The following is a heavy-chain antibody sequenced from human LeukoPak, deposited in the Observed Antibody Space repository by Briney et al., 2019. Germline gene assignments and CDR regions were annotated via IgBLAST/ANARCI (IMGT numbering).Heavy chain of an antibody. CDR2: IYPDDSDT. J-gene: IGHJ3*02. CDR3: ARQRRNGGIAASNGAFDI. Sequence: KYGESLKISCKGSGYSFTSYWIGWVRQMPGKGLEWMGIIYPDDSDTRYSPSFQGQVTISADKSISTAYLQWSSLKASDTAMYYCARQRRNGGIAASNGAFDIWGQGTMVTVSS. V-gene: IGHV5-51*01. D-gene: IGHD6-13*01. CDR1: GYSFTSYW.